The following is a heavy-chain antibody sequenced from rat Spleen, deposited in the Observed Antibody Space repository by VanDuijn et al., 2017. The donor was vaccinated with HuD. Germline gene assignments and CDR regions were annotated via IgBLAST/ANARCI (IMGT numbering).Heavy chain of an antibody. CDR2: INYEGNSP. V-gene: IGHV5-22*01. CDR3: ARHPTYYGFDGDWFAS. Sequence: EVQLVESGGGLVQPGRSLKLSCAASGFTFSNYYMAWVRQAPKKGLEWVASINYEGNSPYYRDSVKGRFTISRDNAKSTLYLQVDSLKSEDTATYYCARHPTYYGFDGDWFASWGQGTLVTVSS. J-gene: IGHJ3*01. D-gene: IGHD1-9*01. CDR1: GFTFSNYY.